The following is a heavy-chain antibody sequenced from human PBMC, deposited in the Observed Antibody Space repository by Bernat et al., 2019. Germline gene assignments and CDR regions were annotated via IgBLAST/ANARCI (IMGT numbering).Heavy chain of an antibody. CDR3: ARGGSSSWYWNYYYYGMDV. Sequence: QVQLVESGGGVVQPGRSLRLSCAASGFTFNTYGMHWVRQAPGKGLEWVAVIWFDGSNKYYADSVKGRFTISRDNSKNTLYLQMNSLRAEDTAVYYYARGGSSSWYWNYYYYGMDVWGQGTTVTVSS. V-gene: IGHV3-33*08. CDR1: GFTFNTYG. CDR2: IWFDGSNK. D-gene: IGHD6-13*01. J-gene: IGHJ6*02.